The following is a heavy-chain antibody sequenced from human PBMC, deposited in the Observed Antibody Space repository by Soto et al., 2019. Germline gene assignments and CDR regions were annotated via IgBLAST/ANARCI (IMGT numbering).Heavy chain of an antibody. D-gene: IGHD6-6*01. J-gene: IGHJ3*02. V-gene: IGHV4-4*02. CDR2: MYPSGST. Sequence: PSETLSLTCAVSGGSISSANWWSWVRQPPGKGLEWIGEMYPSGSTNYNPSLKSRVTISVDTSKNQFSLKLSSVTAADTAVYYCARHRARIAARKLDAFDIWGQGTMVTVSS. CDR1: GGSISSANW. CDR3: ARHRARIAARKLDAFDI.